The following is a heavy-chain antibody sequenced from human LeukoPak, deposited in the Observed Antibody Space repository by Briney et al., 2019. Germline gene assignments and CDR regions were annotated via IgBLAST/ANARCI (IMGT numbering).Heavy chain of an antibody. CDR1: GGSISSRNW. J-gene: IGHJ3*02. V-gene: IGHV4-4*02. CDR2: IYHSGST. Sequence: SETLSLTCAVSGGSISSRNWWSWVRQPPGKGLEWIGEIYHSGSTNYNPSLKTRVTISVDTSKNQFSLKLSSVTAADTAVYYCARERDGSAFDIWGQGTMVTVSS. CDR3: ARERDGSAFDI. D-gene: IGHD1-26*01.